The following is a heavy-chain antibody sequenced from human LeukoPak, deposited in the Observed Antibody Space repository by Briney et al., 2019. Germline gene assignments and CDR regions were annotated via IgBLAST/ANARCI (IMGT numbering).Heavy chain of an antibody. CDR2: IYYSGST. V-gene: IGHV4-59*08. J-gene: IGHJ4*02. CDR3: ARHTRRRGYNYFDY. Sequence: PSETLSLTCTVSGGSISSYYWSWIRQPPGKGLEWIGYIYYSGSTNYNPSLKSRVTISVDTSKNQFSLKLSSVTAADTAVYYCARHTRRRGYNYFDYWGQGTLVTVSS. D-gene: IGHD5-24*01. CDR1: GGSISSYY.